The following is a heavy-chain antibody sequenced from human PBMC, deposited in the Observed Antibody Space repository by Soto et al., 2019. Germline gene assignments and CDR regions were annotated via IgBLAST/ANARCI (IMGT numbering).Heavy chain of an antibody. CDR3: ARGARLAVAGTGDALDI. V-gene: IGHV4-4*02. D-gene: IGHD6-19*01. CDR1: SGSISSSNW. Sequence: PSETLSLTCAVSSGSISSSNWWSWVRQPPGKGLEWIGEIYHSGSTNYNPSLKSRVTISVDKSKNQFSLKLSSVTAADTAVYYCARGARLAVAGTGDALDIWGQGTMVTVSS. CDR2: IYHSGST. J-gene: IGHJ3*02.